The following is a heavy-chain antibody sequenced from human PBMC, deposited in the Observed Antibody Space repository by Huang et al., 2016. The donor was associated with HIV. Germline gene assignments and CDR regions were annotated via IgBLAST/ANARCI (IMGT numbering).Heavy chain of an antibody. CDR2: MSHDYRNQ. V-gene: IGHV3-30*18. Sequence: VKLVESGGGVVQPGKSLTLSCAASGVTFRDYAIHWVRQGPGVGRGWVAVMSHDYRNQHFTDAVKGRFALSRDNSKNTAFLQMNGLRPEDTAVYFCAEDSLRQNSTIYNFDSWGQGTLVVVSS. CDR3: AEDSLRQNSTIYNFDS. J-gene: IGHJ4*02. D-gene: IGHD2-2*01. CDR1: GVTFRDYA.